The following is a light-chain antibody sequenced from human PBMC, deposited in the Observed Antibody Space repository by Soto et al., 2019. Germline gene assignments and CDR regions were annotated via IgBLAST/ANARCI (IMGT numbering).Light chain of an antibody. V-gene: IGLV1-47*01. CDR3: AAWDDSLSAVV. CDR2: RNN. Sequence: QSVLTQPPSASGTPGQRVTISCSGSISNLGSNFIYWYQQLPGAAPKLLISRNNERPSGVPERFSGSKSGTSASLAISGLRSEDEADYHCAAWDDSLSAVVFGGGTKLTVL. J-gene: IGLJ3*02. CDR1: ISNLGSNF.